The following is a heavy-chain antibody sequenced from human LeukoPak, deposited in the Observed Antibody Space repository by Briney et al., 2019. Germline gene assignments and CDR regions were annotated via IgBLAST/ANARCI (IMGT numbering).Heavy chain of an antibody. Sequence: SGGSLRLSCAASGLTFSSYAMHWVRQAPGKGLEWMAVISYDSSNKYYADSVRGRFTISRDNSKNTLYLQMNTLRAEDTAVYYCAAGYCTTTACSPLEHWGQGTLVTVSS. D-gene: IGHD2-8*01. J-gene: IGHJ1*01. V-gene: IGHV3-30*03. CDR3: AAGYCTTTACSPLEH. CDR2: ISYDSSNK. CDR1: GLTFSSYA.